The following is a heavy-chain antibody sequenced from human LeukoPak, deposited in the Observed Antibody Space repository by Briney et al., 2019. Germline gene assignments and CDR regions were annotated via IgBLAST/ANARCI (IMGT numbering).Heavy chain of an antibody. Sequence: SETLSLTCTVSGGSISSYYWSWIRQPPGKGLEWIGYIYYSGSTNYNPSLKSRVTISVDTSKNQFSLKLSSVTAADTAVYYCASRSYYYDSSPEGGAFDIWGQGTMVTVSS. CDR1: GGSISSYY. J-gene: IGHJ3*02. CDR2: IYYSGST. D-gene: IGHD3-22*01. V-gene: IGHV4-59*01. CDR3: ASRSYYYDSSPEGGAFDI.